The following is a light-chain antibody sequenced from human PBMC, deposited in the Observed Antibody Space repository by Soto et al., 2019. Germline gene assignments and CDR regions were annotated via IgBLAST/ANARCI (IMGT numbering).Light chain of an antibody. CDR2: AAS. V-gene: IGKV1-9*01. CDR3: LQLNTYPFT. CDR1: QGVTSY. J-gene: IGKJ3*01. Sequence: IQLTQSPSSLSASVGDRVTITCRASQGVTSYLAWYQQKPGKAPKLLIYAASTLQSGVPSRFSGSESVTDFTLTISSLQPEDFATYYCLQLNTYPFTFGPGTRV.